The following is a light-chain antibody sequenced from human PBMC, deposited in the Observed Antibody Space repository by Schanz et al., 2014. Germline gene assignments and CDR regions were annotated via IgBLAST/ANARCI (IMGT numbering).Light chain of an antibody. CDR1: SSNIGSNT. J-gene: IGLJ3*02. V-gene: IGLV1-44*01. Sequence: QLVLTQPPSASGTPGQRVTISCSGSSSNIGSNTVNWYQQLPGTAPKLLIYSNNQRPSGVPDRFSGSKSGTSASLAISGLQSDDEADYYCSTWDDILNGQGVFGGGTKLTVL. CDR3: STWDDILNGQGV. CDR2: SNN.